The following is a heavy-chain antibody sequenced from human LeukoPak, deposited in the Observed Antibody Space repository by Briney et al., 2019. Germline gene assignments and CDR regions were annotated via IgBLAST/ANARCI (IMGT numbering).Heavy chain of an antibody. Sequence: GGSLRLSCAASDFTFSTYYMNWVRQAPGKGLEWVSSISSRYHYIYYADSVKGRFTISRDNSKNTLYLQMSSLRAEDTAVYYCAKDRGWYYDSSGYYYVPPPDFDYWGQGTLVTVSS. CDR2: ISSRYHYI. J-gene: IGHJ4*02. V-gene: IGHV3-21*04. D-gene: IGHD3-22*01. CDR3: AKDRGWYYDSSGYYYVPPPDFDY. CDR1: DFTFSTYY.